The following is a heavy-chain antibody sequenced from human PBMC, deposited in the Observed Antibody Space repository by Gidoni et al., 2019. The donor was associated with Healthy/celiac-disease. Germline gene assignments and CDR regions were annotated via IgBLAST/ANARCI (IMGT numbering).Heavy chain of an antibody. CDR2: IIPIFGTA. CDR3: ARGPFGSSVVPAAVEVTFGGVNYYGMDV. CDR1: GGTFSSYA. J-gene: IGHJ6*02. D-gene: IGHD3-16*01. V-gene: IGHV1-69*06. Sequence: QVQLVQSGAEVKKPGSSVKVSCKASGGTFSSYAISWVRQAPGQGLEWMGGIIPIFGTANYAQKFQGRVTITADKSTSTAYMELSSLRSEDTAVYYCARGPFGSSVVPAAVEVTFGGVNYYGMDVWGQGTTVTVSS.